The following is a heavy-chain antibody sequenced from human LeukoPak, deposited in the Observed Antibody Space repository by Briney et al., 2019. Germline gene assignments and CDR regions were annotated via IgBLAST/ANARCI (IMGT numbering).Heavy chain of an antibody. J-gene: IGHJ2*01. Sequence: GASVKVSCKASGYTFPSYYMHWVRQAPGQGLEWMGIINPSGGSTSYAQKFQGRVTMTRDNSTSRVYMELSSLRSEDTAVYYCARDLGSPEWYFDLWGRGTLVTVSS. CDR1: GYTFPSYY. V-gene: IGHV1-46*01. D-gene: IGHD2-15*01. CDR2: INPSGGST. CDR3: ARDLGSPEWYFDL.